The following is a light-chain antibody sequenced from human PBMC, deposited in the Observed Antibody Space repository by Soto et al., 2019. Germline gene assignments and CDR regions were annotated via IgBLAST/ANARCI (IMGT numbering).Light chain of an antibody. V-gene: IGLV1-44*01. J-gene: IGLJ3*02. CDR3: ATWDDSLNARGV. CDR1: RSNIGNNA. Sequence: QSVLTQPPSASGTPGQRVTISCSGSRSNIGNNAVSWYQQFPGTAPKLLIYNNNQRPSGVPDRFSGSKSGTSASLAISGLQSEAEADYYCATWDDSLNARGVFGGGTTLTVL. CDR2: NNN.